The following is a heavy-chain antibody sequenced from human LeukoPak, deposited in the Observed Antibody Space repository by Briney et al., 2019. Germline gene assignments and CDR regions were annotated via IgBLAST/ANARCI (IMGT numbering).Heavy chain of an antibody. D-gene: IGHD4-17*01. CDR2: INPNSGGA. V-gene: IGHV1-2*02. J-gene: IGHJ4*02. CDR1: GYTFTGYY. CDR3: ARDYGVSYYFDY. Sequence: ASVKVSCKASGYTFTGYYMHWVRQAPGQGLEWMGWINPNSGGANYAQKFQGRVTMTRDTSISTVYMELSRLRSDDTAVYYCARDYGVSYYFDYWGQGTLVTVSS.